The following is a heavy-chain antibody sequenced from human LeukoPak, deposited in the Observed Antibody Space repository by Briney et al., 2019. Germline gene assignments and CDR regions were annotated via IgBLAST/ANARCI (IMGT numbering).Heavy chain of an antibody. CDR3: ARDPGAYCGGDCYYAFDI. V-gene: IGHV1-69*13. Sequence: ASVKVSCKASGGTFSSYAISWVRQAPGQGLEWMGGIIPIFGTANYAQKFQGRVTITADESTSTAYMELSSLRSEDTAVYYCARDPGAYCGGDCYYAFDIWGQGTMVTVSS. CDR2: IIPIFGTA. D-gene: IGHD2-21*02. CDR1: GGTFSSYA. J-gene: IGHJ3*02.